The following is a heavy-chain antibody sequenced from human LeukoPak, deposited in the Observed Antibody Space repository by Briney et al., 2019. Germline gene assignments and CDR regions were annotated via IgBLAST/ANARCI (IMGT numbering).Heavy chain of an antibody. J-gene: IGHJ4*02. D-gene: IGHD3-10*01. CDR2: IYYDGSNI. V-gene: IGHV3-33*01. Sequence: PGRSLTLSCAASEFTSTTYGMHWVRQAPGKGLEWGAFIYYDGSNIYYADYVKGRFTISRDNSRNTLHLQMNSLRAADTAVYHCARGVNYGSKSYFDYWGQGSLVTVSS. CDR3: ARGVNYGSKSYFDY. CDR1: EFTSTTYG.